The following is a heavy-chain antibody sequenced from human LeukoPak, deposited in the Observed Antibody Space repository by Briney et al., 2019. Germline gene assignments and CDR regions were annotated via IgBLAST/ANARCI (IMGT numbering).Heavy chain of an antibody. CDR3: ARGVGLGGWFDP. V-gene: IGHV3-21*01. CDR1: GFTFSSYA. Sequence: GRSLRLSCAASGFTFSSYAMHWVRQAPGKGLEWVSSISSSSSYIYYADSVKGRFTISRDNAKNSLYLQMNSLRVEDTAVYYCARGVGLGGWFDPWGQGTLVTVSS. J-gene: IGHJ5*02. D-gene: IGHD3-16*01. CDR2: ISSSSSYI.